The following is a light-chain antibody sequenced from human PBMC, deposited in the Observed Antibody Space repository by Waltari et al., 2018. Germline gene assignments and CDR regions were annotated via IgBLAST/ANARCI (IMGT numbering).Light chain of an antibody. Sequence: QSALTQPASVSGSPGQSITISCTGTSSDVGGYNYVSWYQQHPGKVPKVMIYEVSNRPSGVSHRFSGSKSGNTASRTISGLQAEDEADYYCSSYRSGSILVFGGGTKVTVL. CDR3: SSYRSGSILV. V-gene: IGLV2-14*01. CDR2: EVS. J-gene: IGLJ2*01. CDR1: SSDVGGYNY.